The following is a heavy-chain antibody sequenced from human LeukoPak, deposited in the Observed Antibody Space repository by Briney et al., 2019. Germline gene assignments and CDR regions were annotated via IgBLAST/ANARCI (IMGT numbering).Heavy chain of an antibody. J-gene: IGHJ4*02. CDR1: GFTFSSYA. Sequence: GGSLRLSCAASGFTFSSYAMSWVRQAPRKGLECVSVIYSRGGTYYADSVQGRFTISRDASKNTLFLQMNSLRADDTAVYYCARKTDSSGSGDYWGQGTLVTVSS. D-gene: IGHD3-22*01. V-gene: IGHV3-53*01. CDR3: ARKTDSSGSGDY. CDR2: IYSRGGT.